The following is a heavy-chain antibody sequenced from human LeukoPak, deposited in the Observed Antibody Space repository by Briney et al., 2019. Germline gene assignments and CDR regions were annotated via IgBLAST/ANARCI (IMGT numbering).Heavy chain of an antibody. CDR3: ASANGGQQWLSPLVY. J-gene: IGHJ4*02. D-gene: IGHD6-19*01. V-gene: IGHV1-8*01. CDR1: GYTFTSYD. CDR2: MNPNSGNT. Sequence: GASVKVSCKASGYTFTSYDINWVRQATGQGLEWMGWMNPNSGNTGYAQKFQGRVTMTRNTSISTAYMELSSLRSEDTAVYYCASANGGQQWLSPLVYWGQGTLVTVSS.